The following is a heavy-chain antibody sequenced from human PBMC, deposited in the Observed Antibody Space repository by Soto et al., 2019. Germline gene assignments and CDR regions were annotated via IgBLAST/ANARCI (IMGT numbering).Heavy chain of an antibody. Sequence: SETLSLTCTVSGGSITSSYYWGWIRQPPGKGLEWIGSIYYSGSTYYNPSLKSRVTISVDTSRNQFSLKLSSVTAADTAVYYCATIPATTILTDYWGQGTLVTVSS. CDR2: IYYSGST. D-gene: IGHD2-2*02. CDR3: ATIPATTILTDY. V-gene: IGHV4-39*01. CDR1: GGSITSSYY. J-gene: IGHJ4*02.